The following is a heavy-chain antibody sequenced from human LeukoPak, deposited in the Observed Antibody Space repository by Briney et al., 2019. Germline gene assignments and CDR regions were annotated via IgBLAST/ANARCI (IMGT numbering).Heavy chain of an antibody. V-gene: IGHV3-11*01. J-gene: IGHJ4*02. CDR3: TRQRRGTYYAFDS. CDR1: GFSISDYY. CDR2: ITSGGAST. D-gene: IGHD3-16*01. Sequence: GGSPRLSCDASGFSISDYYMSWIRQSPGKGLEWISYITSGGASTNYADSVRGRFTISRDKARNSVALQLNSLRAEDTAVYYCTRQRRGTYYAFDSWGQGTLVTVSS.